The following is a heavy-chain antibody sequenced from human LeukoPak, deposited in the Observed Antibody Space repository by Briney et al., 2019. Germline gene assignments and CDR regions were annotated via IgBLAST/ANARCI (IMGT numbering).Heavy chain of an antibody. J-gene: IGHJ3*02. D-gene: IGHD6-19*01. CDR3: ASSVRGDSRGWPDDAFDI. CDR2: IIPIFGTA. CDR1: GGTFSSYA. Sequence: SVKVSCKASGGTFSSYAISWVRQAPGQGLEWMGGIIPIFGTANYAQKFQGRVTITADKSTSTAYMELSSLRSEDTAVYYCASSVRGDSRGWPDDAFDIWGQGTMVTVSS. V-gene: IGHV1-69*06.